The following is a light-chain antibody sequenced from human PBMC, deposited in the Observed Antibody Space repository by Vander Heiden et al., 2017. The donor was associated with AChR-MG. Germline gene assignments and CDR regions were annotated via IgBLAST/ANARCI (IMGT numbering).Light chain of an antibody. CDR1: SSDAGGYNY. V-gene: IGLV2-14*01. Sequence: QSALTQPASVSGSPGQSTTISCTGTSSDAGGYNYVSWYQRHPGKAPKLMIYDVTKRPSGVSNRFSGSKSGNTASLTISGLQAEDEADYYCSSFTSSSLVVFGGGTKLPVL. CDR2: DVT. J-gene: IGLJ2*01. CDR3: SSFTSSSLVV.